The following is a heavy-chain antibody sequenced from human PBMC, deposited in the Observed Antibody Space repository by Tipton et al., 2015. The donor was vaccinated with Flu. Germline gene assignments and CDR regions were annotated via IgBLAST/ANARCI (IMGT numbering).Heavy chain of an antibody. CDR1: GGSISSYY. V-gene: IGHV4-59*08. D-gene: IGHD3-22*01. CDR2: IYYSGST. J-gene: IGHJ4*02. Sequence: LRLSCTVSGGSISSYYWSWIRQPPGKGLEWIGYIYYSGSTNYNPSLKSRVTIPVDTSKNQFSLKLSSVTAADTAVYYCARLRRGGYYYDSSGYLDYWGQGTLVTVSS. CDR3: ARLRRGGYYYDSSGYLDY.